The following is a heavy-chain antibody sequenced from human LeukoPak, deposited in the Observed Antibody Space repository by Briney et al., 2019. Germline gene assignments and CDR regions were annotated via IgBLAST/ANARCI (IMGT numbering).Heavy chain of an antibody. D-gene: IGHD5-24*01. V-gene: IGHV1-69*04. CDR3: GRGEMATIRDYYYYGMDV. CDR1: GGTFSSYA. CDR2: IIPIFGIA. Sequence: SVKVSCKASGGTFSSYAISWVRQAPGQGLEWMARIIPIFGIANYAQKFQGRVTITADKSTSTAYMELSSLRSEDTAVYYCGRGEMATIRDYYYYGMDVWGQGTTVTVSS. J-gene: IGHJ6*02.